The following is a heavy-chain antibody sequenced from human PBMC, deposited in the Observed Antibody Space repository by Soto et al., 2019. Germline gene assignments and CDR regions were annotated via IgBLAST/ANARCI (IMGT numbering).Heavy chain of an antibody. D-gene: IGHD3-10*01. V-gene: IGHV3-30*18. CDR2: ISYDGSNK. J-gene: IGHJ6*02. Sequence: PGGSLRLSCAASGFTFSSYGMHWVRQAPGKGLEWVAVISYDGSNKYYADSVKGRFTISRDNSKNTLYLQMNSLRAEDTAVYYCAKGLLWFGNHNYYGMDVWGQGTTVTVSS. CDR1: GFTFSSYG. CDR3: AKGLLWFGNHNYYGMDV.